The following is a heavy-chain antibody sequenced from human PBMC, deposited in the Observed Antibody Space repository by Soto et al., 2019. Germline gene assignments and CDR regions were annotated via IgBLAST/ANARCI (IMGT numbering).Heavy chain of an antibody. V-gene: IGHV3-74*01. D-gene: IGHD5-12*01. Sequence: GGSLRLSCAASGFGFSRYWMHWVRQAPGKGLVWVSRTNNDGSDTTYADSVRGRFTSFRDNAQNTLFLQMTSLGVEDTAVYYCAREMATISLGAFEIWGEGTMVTVS. CDR1: GFGFSRYW. CDR2: TNNDGSDT. CDR3: AREMATISLGAFEI. J-gene: IGHJ3*02.